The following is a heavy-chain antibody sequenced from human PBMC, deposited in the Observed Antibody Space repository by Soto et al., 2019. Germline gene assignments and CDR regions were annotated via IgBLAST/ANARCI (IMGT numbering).Heavy chain of an antibody. CDR1: GGTFSSYA. J-gene: IGHJ4*02. Sequence: GASVKVSCKASGGTFSSYAISWVRQAPGQGLEWMGGIIPIFGTANYAQKFQGRVTITADESTSTAYMELSSLRSEDTAVYYCARAMTSIAALALDYWGQGTLVTVSS. CDR3: ARAMTSIAALALDY. V-gene: IGHV1-69*13. D-gene: IGHD6-6*01. CDR2: IIPIFGTA.